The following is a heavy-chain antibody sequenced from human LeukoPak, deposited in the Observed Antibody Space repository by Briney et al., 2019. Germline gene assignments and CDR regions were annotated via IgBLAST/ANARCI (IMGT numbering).Heavy chain of an antibody. CDR1: GFTFSSYG. V-gene: IGHV3-30*02. CDR3: ANLGASNGYFDY. CDR2: IRYDGSNK. J-gene: IGHJ4*03. D-gene: IGHD1-26*01. Sequence: GGSLRLSCAASGFTFSSYGMHWVRQAPGKGLEWVAFIRYDGSNKYYADSVKGRFTISRDNSKNTLYLQMNSLRAEDTAVYYCANLGASNGYFDYWGQGTLVTVSS.